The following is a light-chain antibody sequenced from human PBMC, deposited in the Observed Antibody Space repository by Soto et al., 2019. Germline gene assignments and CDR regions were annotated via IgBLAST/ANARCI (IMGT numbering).Light chain of an antibody. CDR1: YSDVGDYKP. V-gene: IGLV2-11*01. J-gene: IGLJ3*02. CDR3: SSYAGIWV. Sequence: QSALTQPRSVSGSPGQSVTISCIGTYSDVGDYKPVSWYQQHPGKAPKLIIYGFNIRPSGVPDRFSGSKSGNTASLTISGLRTEDEADYYCSSYAGIWVFGGGTKLTVL. CDR2: GFN.